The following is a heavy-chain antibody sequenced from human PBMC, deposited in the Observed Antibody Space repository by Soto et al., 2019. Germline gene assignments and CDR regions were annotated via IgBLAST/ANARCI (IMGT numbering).Heavy chain of an antibody. D-gene: IGHD3-22*01. CDR3: ARALYYDSSGYQGDQKYYYYYGMDV. CDR2: INPNSGGT. Sequence: ASVKVSCKASGYTFTGYYMHWVRQAPGQGLEWMGWINPNSGGTNYAQKFQGWVTMTRDTSISTAYMELSRLGSDDTAVYYCARALYYDSSGYQGDQKYYYYYGMDVWGQGTTVTVSS. J-gene: IGHJ6*02. V-gene: IGHV1-2*04. CDR1: GYTFTGYY.